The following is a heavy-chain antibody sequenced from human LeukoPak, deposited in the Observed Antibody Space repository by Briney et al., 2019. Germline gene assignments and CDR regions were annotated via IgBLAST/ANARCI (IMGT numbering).Heavy chain of an antibody. CDR2: ISGSSSYT. J-gene: IGHJ4*02. D-gene: IGHD2-8*01. V-gene: IGHV3-21*01. Sequence: GGSLRLSCAASGFSFSIYSMKWVRQAPGKGLEWVSSISGSSSYTYYADSVKGRFTISRDNAKNSLYLQMNSLRAEDTAVYYCARGDRLGYCTNGVCYPTDYWGQGTLVTVSS. CDR3: ARGDRLGYCTNGVCYPTDY. CDR1: GFSFSIYS.